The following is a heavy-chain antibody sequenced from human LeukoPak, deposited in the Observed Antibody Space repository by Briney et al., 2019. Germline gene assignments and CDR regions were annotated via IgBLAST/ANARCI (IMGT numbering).Heavy chain of an antibody. CDR3: ARLAGDDFLSGYYGDY. CDR1: GGSISSSSYY. V-gene: IGHV4-39*01. CDR2: IYYSGST. D-gene: IGHD3-3*01. Sequence: SETLSLTCTVSGGSISSSSYYWGWIRQPPGKGLEWIGSIYYSGSTYYNPSLKSRVTISIDTSKNQFSLKLSSVTAADTAVYYCARLAGDDFLSGYYGDYWGQGTLVTVSS. J-gene: IGHJ4*02.